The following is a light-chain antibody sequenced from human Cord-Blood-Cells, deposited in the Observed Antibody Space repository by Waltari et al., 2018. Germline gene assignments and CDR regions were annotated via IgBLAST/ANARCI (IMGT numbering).Light chain of an antibody. Sequence: DIQLTQSPSFLSASVGDRVTITFRASQGISSYLAWYQQKPGKAPKLLNYAASTLQSGVPSRFSGSGSGTEFTLTISSLQPEDFATYYCQQLNSYPITFGQGTRLEIK. V-gene: IGKV1-9*01. CDR2: AAS. CDR1: QGISSY. J-gene: IGKJ5*01. CDR3: QQLNSYPIT.